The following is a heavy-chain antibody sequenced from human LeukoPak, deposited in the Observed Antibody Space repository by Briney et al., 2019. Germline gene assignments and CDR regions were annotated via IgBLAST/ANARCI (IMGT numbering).Heavy chain of an antibody. Sequence: GGSLKLSCVGSGFTFAKYAMTWVREAPGRGLEWVSVISGSGNVTYYSESVKGRFTISRDNSKRTLYLQMDRLRADDTAIYYCAKDRAGANWGQGTLVLVSP. J-gene: IGHJ4*02. CDR1: GFTFAKYA. V-gene: IGHV3-23*01. CDR3: AKDRAGAN. CDR2: ISGSGNVT.